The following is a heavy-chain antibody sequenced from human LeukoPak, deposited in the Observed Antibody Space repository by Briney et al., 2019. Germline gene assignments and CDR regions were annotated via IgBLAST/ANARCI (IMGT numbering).Heavy chain of an antibody. Sequence: SETLSLTCTVSGGSIGSYYWSWIRQPPGKGLEWIGYIYYSGSTNYNPSLKSRVTISVDTSKNQFSLKLSSVTAADTAVYYRARDSDMGMDVWGKGTTVTISS. CDR1: GGSIGSYY. V-gene: IGHV4-59*01. CDR3: ARDSDMGMDV. CDR2: IYYSGST. J-gene: IGHJ6*03. D-gene: IGHD3-9*01.